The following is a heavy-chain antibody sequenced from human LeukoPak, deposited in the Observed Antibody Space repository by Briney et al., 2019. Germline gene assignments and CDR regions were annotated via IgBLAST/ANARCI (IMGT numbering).Heavy chain of an antibody. V-gene: IGHV1-46*01. CDR2: INPSGGST. J-gene: IGHJ5*02. D-gene: IGHD6-19*01. CDR1: GYTFTSYY. CDR3: ARDEGIAVAGTRLDP. Sequence: ASVKVSCKATGYTFTSYYMHWVRQAPGQGLEWMGIINPSGGSTSYAQKFQGRVTMTRDTSTSTVYMELSSLRSGDTAVYYCARDEGIAVAGTRLDPWGQGTLVTVSS.